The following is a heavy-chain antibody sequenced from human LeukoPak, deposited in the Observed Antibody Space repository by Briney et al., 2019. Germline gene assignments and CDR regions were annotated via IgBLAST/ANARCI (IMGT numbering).Heavy chain of an antibody. J-gene: IGHJ4*02. CDR1: GGSISSYY. Sequence: PSETLSLTCTVSGGSISSYYWSRIRQPPGKGLEWIGYVYYSGSTNYNPSLKSRVSILVDTSKNQFSLKLSSVTAADTAVYYCARRFDSSGYLDYWGQGTLVTVSS. CDR3: ARRFDSSGYLDY. CDR2: VYYSGST. D-gene: IGHD3-22*01. V-gene: IGHV4-59*08.